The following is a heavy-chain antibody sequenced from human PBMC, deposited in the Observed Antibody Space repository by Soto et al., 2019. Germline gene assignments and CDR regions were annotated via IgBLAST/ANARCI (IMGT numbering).Heavy chain of an antibody. Sequence: GGSLRLSCAASGFTFSSYAMHWVRQGPGKGLEWVAVISYDGSNKYYADSVKGRFTISRDNSKNTLYLQMNSLRAEDTAVYYGEKGGAMTTENPFNYWGRETRVTVSS. V-gene: IGHV3-30*14. J-gene: IGHJ4*02. CDR3: EKGGAMTTENPFNY. CDR2: ISYDGSNK. CDR1: GFTFSSYA. D-gene: IGHD4-4*01.